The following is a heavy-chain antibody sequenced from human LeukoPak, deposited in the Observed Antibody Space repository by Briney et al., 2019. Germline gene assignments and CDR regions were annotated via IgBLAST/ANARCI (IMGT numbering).Heavy chain of an antibody. D-gene: IGHD2-15*01. CDR2: IYYSGST. V-gene: IGHV4-39*02. CDR1: GGSISSSSYY. Sequence: SETLSLTCTVSGGSISSSSYYWGWIRQPPGKGLEWIGSIYYSGSTYYNPSLKSRVTISVDTSKNQFSLKLSSVTAADTAVYYCAREIVMVGSFDYWGQGTLVTVSS. CDR3: AREIVMVGSFDY. J-gene: IGHJ4*02.